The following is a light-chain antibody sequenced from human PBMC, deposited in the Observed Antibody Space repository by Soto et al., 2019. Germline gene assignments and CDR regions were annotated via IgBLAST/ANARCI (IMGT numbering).Light chain of an antibody. CDR3: QQSYSTPYT. V-gene: IGKV1-39*01. CDR1: QSISDY. CDR2: AAS. J-gene: IGKJ2*01. Sequence: DIQMTQSPSSLSASVGDRVTITCRASQSISDYLNWYQQKPGTAPKLLIYAASSLQTGVPSRFSGSGSGTDFTLTISSLQPEDFATYSCQQSYSTPYTFGQGTKLEIK.